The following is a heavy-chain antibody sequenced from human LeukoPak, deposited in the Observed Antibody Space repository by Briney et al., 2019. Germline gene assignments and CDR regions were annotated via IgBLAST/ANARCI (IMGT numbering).Heavy chain of an antibody. D-gene: IGHD1-1*01. CDR2: ISGSGGST. V-gene: IGHV3-23*01. CDR3: ARCTTGRTFGSLREIKRSREIDY. CDR1: GFTFSSYA. Sequence: PGGSLRLSCAASGFTFSSYAMSWVRQAPGKGLEWVSAISGSGGSTYYADSVKGRFTISRDNSKNTLYLQMNSQRVEDTAVYYCARCTTGRTFGSLREIKRSREIDYWGQGTLVTVSS. J-gene: IGHJ4*02.